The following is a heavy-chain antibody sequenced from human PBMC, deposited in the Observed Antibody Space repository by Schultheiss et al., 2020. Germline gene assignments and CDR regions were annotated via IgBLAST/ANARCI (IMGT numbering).Heavy chain of an antibody. Sequence: ASVKVSCKASGYTFTSYGISWVRQSPGQGLEWMGWISAYNGNTNYAQKFQGRVTMTTDTSTSTASMELRSLRSDDTAVYYCARNWNYNYGMDVWGQGTTVTVSS. J-gene: IGHJ6*02. CDR1: GYTFTSYG. V-gene: IGHV1-18*01. CDR3: ARNWNYNYGMDV. D-gene: IGHD1-7*01. CDR2: ISAYNGNT.